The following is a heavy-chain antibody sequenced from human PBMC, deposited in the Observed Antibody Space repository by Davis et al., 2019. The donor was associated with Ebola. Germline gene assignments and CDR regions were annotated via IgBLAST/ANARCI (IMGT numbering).Heavy chain of an antibody. CDR2: ISADNGNT. CDR1: GYTFTSYG. J-gene: IGHJ6*02. Sequence: AASVKVSCKASGYTFTSYGISWVRQAPGQGLEWMGWISADNGNTNYAQKPQGRVTMTTDTSTSTAYMEVRSLRSDDTAVYYCARVQYCGGDCFFYYYYGMDVWGQGTTVTVSS. V-gene: IGHV1-18*01. D-gene: IGHD2-21*01. CDR3: ARVQYCGGDCFFYYYYGMDV.